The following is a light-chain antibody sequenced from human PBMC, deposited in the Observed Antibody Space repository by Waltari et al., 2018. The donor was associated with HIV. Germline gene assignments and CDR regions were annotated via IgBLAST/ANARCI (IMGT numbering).Light chain of an antibody. Sequence: EIVLTQSPGTLSLSPGERTILSCRASQSVSSSYLAWYQQKPGQAPRLLIYGASSRATGIPDWFSGYGSGTDFTLTISSLEPEDFAVYYCQQYGSSPGTFGQGTKVEIK. J-gene: IGKJ1*01. CDR2: GAS. V-gene: IGKV3-20*01. CDR1: QSVSSSY. CDR3: QQYGSSPGT.